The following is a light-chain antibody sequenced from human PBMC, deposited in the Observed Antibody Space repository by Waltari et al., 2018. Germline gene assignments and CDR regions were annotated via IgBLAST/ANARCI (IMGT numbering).Light chain of an antibody. CDR3: QQYDNLPRYT. Sequence: DIQMTQSPSSLSASVGGRVTITCQASQDISNYLNWYQQKPGNAPKLLTYDASNLETVVPSRVSGSASGTDFTFTISSLQPEDIATYYCQQYDNLPRYTFGQGTKLEIK. CDR1: QDISNY. J-gene: IGKJ2*01. CDR2: DAS. V-gene: IGKV1-33*01.